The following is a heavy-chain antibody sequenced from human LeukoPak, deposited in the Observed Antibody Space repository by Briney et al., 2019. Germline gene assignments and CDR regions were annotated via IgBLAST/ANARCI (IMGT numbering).Heavy chain of an antibody. V-gene: IGHV1-18*01. J-gene: IGHJ4*02. CDR3: ARDLDQYSGRYGGFGHDF. D-gene: IGHD1-26*01. CDR1: GYTFTSYV. Sequence: ASVKVSCKASGYTFTSYVINWVRQAPGQGLEWMGWISAYNGNTNYAQKLQGRVTMTTDTSTSTAYMELRSLRSDDTAVYYCARDLDQYSGRYGGFGHDFWGQGTLVTVSS. CDR2: ISAYNGNT.